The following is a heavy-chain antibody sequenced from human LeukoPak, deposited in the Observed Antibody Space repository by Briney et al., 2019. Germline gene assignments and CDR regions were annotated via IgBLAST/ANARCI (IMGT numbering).Heavy chain of an antibody. V-gene: IGHV1-2*02. J-gene: IGHJ4*02. CDR2: INPNSGGT. CDR1: GYTFIGYY. D-gene: IGHD6-6*01. CDR3: ARDSADSSSSFFDY. Sequence: ASVKVSCKASGYTFIGYYMHWVRQAPGQGLEWMGWINPNSGGTNYAQKFQGRVTMTRDTSISTAYMELSRLRSDDTAVYYCARDSADSSSSFFDYWGQGTLVTVSS.